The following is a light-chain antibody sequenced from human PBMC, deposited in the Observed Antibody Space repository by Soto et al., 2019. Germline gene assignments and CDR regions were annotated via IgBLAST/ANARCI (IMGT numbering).Light chain of an antibody. CDR3: QHYYTTPLT. CDR2: DAS. J-gene: IGKJ4*01. Sequence: DIQMTQSPSSLSASVGDRVTITCRASQSISSYLNWYQQKPGKAPHLLIYDASSLESGVPSRFSGSGSGTDFTLTISSLQAEDVAVYYCQHYYTTPLTFGGGTKVDIK. CDR1: QSISSY. V-gene: IGKV1-39*01.